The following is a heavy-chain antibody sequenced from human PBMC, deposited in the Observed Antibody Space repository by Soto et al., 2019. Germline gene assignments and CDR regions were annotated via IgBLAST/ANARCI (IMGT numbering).Heavy chain of an antibody. J-gene: IGHJ4*02. CDR3: ARLGGNSHTPFDY. V-gene: IGHV1-69*13. CDR1: GGTFSSYA. CDR2: IIPIFGTA. Sequence: SVRVSCKASGGTFSSYAISWVRQAPGQGLEWMGGIIPIFGTANYAQKFQGRVTITADESTSTAYMELSSLRSEDTAVYYCARLGGNSHTPFDYWGQGTLVTVSS. D-gene: IGHD2-21*02.